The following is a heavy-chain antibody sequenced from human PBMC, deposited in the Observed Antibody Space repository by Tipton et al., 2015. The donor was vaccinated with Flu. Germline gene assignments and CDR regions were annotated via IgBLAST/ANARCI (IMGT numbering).Heavy chain of an antibody. CDR2: IYYSGST. CDR3: AREGVEMATIGDY. Sequence: TLSLTCTVSGGSISSGDYYWSWIRQPLGKGLEWIGYIYYSGSTYYNPSLKSRVTISVDTSKNQFSLKLSSVTAADTAVYYCAREGVEMATIGDYWGQGTLVTVSS. D-gene: IGHD5-24*01. V-gene: IGHV4-30-4*01. J-gene: IGHJ4*02. CDR1: GGSISSGDYY.